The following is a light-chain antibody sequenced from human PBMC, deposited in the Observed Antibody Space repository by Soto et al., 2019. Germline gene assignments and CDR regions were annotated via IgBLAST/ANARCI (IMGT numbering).Light chain of an antibody. V-gene: IGLV2-14*01. CDR3: SSYSPSGILL. CDR2: EVS. CDR1: YGFNY. J-gene: IGLJ2*01. Sequence: QSALTQPASVSGSPGQSITISCTGIYGFNYVAWYQQHPGQVPKLVISEVSHRPLGVPSRFAGSMSANTASLTISGLQAEDEADYYCSSYSPSGILLFGGGTKLTVL.